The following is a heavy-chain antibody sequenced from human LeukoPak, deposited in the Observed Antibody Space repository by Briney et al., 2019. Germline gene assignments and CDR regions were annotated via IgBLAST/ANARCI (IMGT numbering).Heavy chain of an antibody. CDR1: GFTFSSYG. CDR3: ARDGQLLDVYYYYYYMDV. J-gene: IGHJ6*03. Sequence: GGSLRLSCAASGFTFSSYGMSWVRQAPGKGLEWVSVIYSGGSTYYADSVKGRFTISRDNSKNTLYLQMNSLRAEDTTVYYCARDGQLLDVYYYYYYMDVWGKGTTVTVSS. V-gene: IGHV3-66*01. D-gene: IGHD2-2*01. CDR2: IYSGGST.